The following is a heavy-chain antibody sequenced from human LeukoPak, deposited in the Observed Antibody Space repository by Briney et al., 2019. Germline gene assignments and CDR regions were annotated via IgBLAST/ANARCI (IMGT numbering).Heavy chain of an antibody. CDR1: GFTFNTYA. D-gene: IGHD1-26*01. CDR2: TSGSGSST. V-gene: IGHV3-23*01. CDR3: AKASWGGATTTYFDY. J-gene: IGHJ4*02. Sequence: PGRSLRLSCAASGFTFNTYAMSWVRQAPGKGLEWVLGTSGSGSSTYYADSVKGRFTVSRDNSKNTLYLQMSSLRVEDTAVYYCAKASWGGATTTYFDYWGQGTLVTVSS.